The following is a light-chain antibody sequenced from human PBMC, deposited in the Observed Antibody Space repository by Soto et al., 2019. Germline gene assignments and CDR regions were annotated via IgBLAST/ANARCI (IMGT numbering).Light chain of an antibody. Sequence: EIALTQSPATLSFSPGERATLSCRASQRVNSNYLDWYQQKPGQAPRLLIYAASSRATGILDRLSGGGSGTDVTLTISRLEPEGFAVYYCQEYSSRMFGQGTKVEI. CDR1: QRVNSNY. J-gene: IGKJ1*01. V-gene: IGKV3-20*01. CDR2: AAS. CDR3: QEYSSRM.